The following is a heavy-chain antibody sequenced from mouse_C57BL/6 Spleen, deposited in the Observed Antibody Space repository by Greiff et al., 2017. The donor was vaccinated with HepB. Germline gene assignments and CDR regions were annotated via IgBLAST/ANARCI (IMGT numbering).Heavy chain of an antibody. V-gene: IGHV1-55*01. CDR3: ARILPDYYAMDY. CDR2: IYPGSGST. Sequence: QVQLQQPGAELVKPGASVKMSCKASGYTFTSYWITWVKQRPGQGLEWIGDIYPGSGSTNYNEKFKSKATLTVDTSSSTASMQLSSLTSEDSAVYYCARILPDYYAMDYWGQGTSVTVSS. CDR1: GYTFTSYW. J-gene: IGHJ4*01.